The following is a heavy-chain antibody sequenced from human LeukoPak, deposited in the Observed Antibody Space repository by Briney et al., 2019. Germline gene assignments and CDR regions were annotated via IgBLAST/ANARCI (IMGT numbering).Heavy chain of an antibody. J-gene: IGHJ6*03. CDR3: ARVTDYSNYYMDV. D-gene: IGHD4-11*01. CDR1: GGTLSSYT. Sequence: ASVKVSCKASGGTLSSYTISWVRQAPGQGLEWMGRIIPILGIANYAQKFQGRVTITADKSTSTAYMELSSLRSEDTAVYYCARVTDYSNYYMDVWGKGTTVTVSS. CDR2: IIPILGIA. V-gene: IGHV1-69*02.